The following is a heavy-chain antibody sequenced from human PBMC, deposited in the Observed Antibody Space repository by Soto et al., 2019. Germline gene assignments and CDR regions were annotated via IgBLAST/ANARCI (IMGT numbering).Heavy chain of an antibody. J-gene: IGHJ4*02. CDR3: ARLFSSSWYYFDY. Sequence: SETLSLTCTVSGGSISSYYWSWIRQPPGKGLEWIGYIYYSGSTNYNPSLKSRVTISVDTSKNQFSLKLSSVTAADTAVYYCARLFSSSWYYFDYWGQGTLVTVSS. CDR1: GGSISSYY. V-gene: IGHV4-59*01. D-gene: IGHD6-13*01. CDR2: IYYSGST.